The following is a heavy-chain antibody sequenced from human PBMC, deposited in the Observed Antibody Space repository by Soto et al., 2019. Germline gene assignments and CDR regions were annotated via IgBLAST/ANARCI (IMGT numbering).Heavy chain of an antibody. V-gene: IGHV3-23*01. Sequence: QPGGSLRLCCASCGFAVSSCAMSCVRQAPGKGLEWVSAISGSGGSTYYADSVKGRFTISRDNSKNTLYLQMNSLSAEDTAVYYCANSYSYGSNWFDPWGQGTLVTVSS. J-gene: IGHJ5*02. D-gene: IGHD5-18*01. CDR3: ANSYSYGSNWFDP. CDR1: GFAVSSCA. CDR2: ISGSGGST.